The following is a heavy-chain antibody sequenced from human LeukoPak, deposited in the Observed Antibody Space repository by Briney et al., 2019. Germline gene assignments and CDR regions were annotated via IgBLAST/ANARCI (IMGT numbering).Heavy chain of an antibody. Sequence: GASVKVSCKASGYTFTSYDISWVRQAPGQGLEWMGWISAYNGNTNYAQKFQGRVTMTTDTSTSTAYMELRSLRSDDTAVYYCARDLGYSSGWYFDYWGQGTLVTVSS. CDR2: ISAYNGNT. CDR3: ARDLGYSSGWYFDY. D-gene: IGHD6-19*01. J-gene: IGHJ4*02. V-gene: IGHV1-18*01. CDR1: GYTFTSYD.